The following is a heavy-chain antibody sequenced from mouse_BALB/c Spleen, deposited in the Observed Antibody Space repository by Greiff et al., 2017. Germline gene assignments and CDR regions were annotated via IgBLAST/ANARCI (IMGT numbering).Heavy chain of an antibody. V-gene: IGHV1-5*01. CDR2: IYPGNSDT. CDR3: TRRAEVRRGPYFDY. J-gene: IGHJ2*01. CDR1: GYTFTSYW. Sequence: VQLQQSGTVLARPGASVKMSCKASGYTFTSYWMHWVKQRPGQGLEWIGAIYPGNSDTSYNQKFKGKAKLTAVTSTSTAYMELSSLTNEDSAVYYCTRRAEVRRGPYFDYWGQGTTLTVSS. D-gene: IGHD2-14*01.